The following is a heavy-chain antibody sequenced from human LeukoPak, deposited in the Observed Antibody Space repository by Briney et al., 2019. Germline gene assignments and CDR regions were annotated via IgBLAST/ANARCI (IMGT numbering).Heavy chain of an antibody. CDR2: ISSSSSYI. Sequence: PGGSLRLYCAASGFTFSSYSMNWVRQPPGKGLEWVSSISSSSSYIYYADSVKGRFTISRDNAKNSLYLQMNSLRAEDTAVYYCARDRPSYDLWSGYSPYYYYGMDVWGQGTTVTVSS. D-gene: IGHD3-3*01. CDR3: ARDRPSYDLWSGYSPYYYYGMDV. J-gene: IGHJ6*02. V-gene: IGHV3-21*01. CDR1: GFTFSSYS.